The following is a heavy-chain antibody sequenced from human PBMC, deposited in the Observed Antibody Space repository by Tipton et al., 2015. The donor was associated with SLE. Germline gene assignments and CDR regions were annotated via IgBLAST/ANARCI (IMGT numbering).Heavy chain of an antibody. CDR1: GGSISSYY. J-gene: IGHJ4*02. Sequence: TLSLTCTLSGGSISSYYWGWIRQPPGKGLEWIGGIYYSGSTYYNPSLKSRLTISLDTSKNQFSLKLRSVSAADTALYFCATKETAVGQGFAYWGQGTLVTVSS. V-gene: IGHV4-59*04. CDR3: ATKETAVGQGFAY. CDR2: IYYSGST. D-gene: IGHD5-18*01.